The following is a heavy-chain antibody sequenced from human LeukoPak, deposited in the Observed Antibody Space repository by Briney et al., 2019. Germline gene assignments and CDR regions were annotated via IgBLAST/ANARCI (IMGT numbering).Heavy chain of an antibody. J-gene: IGHJ4*02. V-gene: IGHV3-11*01. D-gene: IGHD1-26*01. CDR2: ISGSGYAI. CDR3: ARLSGTYSRGGDH. CDR1: GFTFSDFH. Sequence: GGSLRLSCTASGFTFSDFHMSWIRQASGKGLEWVSHISGSGYAIHHPGSVKGRFTISRDNAKNSLYLQMNSQRVEDSAVYYCARLSGTYSRGGDHWGQGTLVTVSS.